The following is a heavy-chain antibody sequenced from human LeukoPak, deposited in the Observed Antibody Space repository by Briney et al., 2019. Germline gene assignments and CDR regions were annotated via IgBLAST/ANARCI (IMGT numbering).Heavy chain of an antibody. CDR3: ARGGDYYGSGSYYTPNYYYGMDV. Sequence: SETLSLTCTVSGGSISSSSYYWSWIRQPPGKGLEWIGEINHSGSTNYNPSLKSRVTISVDTSKNQFSLRLSSVTAADTAVYYCARGGDYYGSGSYYTPNYYYGMDVWGQGTTVTVSS. D-gene: IGHD3-10*01. CDR1: GGSISSSSYY. CDR2: INHSGST. J-gene: IGHJ6*02. V-gene: IGHV4-39*07.